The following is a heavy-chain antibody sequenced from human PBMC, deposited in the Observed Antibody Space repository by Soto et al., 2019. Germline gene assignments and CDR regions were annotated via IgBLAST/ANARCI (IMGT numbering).Heavy chain of an antibody. CDR3: ARDRTAYCGGDCYPGDAFDI. CDR2: ISYDGSNK. Sequence: HPGGSLRLSCAASGFTFSSYAMHWVRQAPGKGLEWVAVISYDGSNKYYADSVKGRFTISRDNSKNTLYLQMNSLRAEDTAVYYCARDRTAYCGGDCYPGDAFDIWGQGTMVTVSS. V-gene: IGHV3-30-3*01. J-gene: IGHJ3*02. CDR1: GFTFSSYA. D-gene: IGHD2-21*02.